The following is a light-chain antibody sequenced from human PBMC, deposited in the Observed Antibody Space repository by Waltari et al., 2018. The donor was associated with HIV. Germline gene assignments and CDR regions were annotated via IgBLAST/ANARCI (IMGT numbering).Light chain of an antibody. Sequence: QSVLTQPPSMSAAPGKRVTISCSGGSSNIGSNYVSWYQQLPGKAPKLLIYDNDKRPSGSPDRCAGSKSGTSATLDITGLQTGDEADYYFGAWDASLTSGVFGGGTKVTVL. V-gene: IGLV1-51*01. CDR3: GAWDASLTSGV. CDR2: DND. J-gene: IGLJ3*02. CDR1: SSNIGSNY.